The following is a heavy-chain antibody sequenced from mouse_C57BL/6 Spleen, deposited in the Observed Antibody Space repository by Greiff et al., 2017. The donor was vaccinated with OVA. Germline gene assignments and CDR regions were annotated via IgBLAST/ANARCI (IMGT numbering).Heavy chain of an antibody. CDR3: TKRGYAMDY. Sequence: QVQLQQSGAELVRPGASVTLSCKASGYTFTDYEMHWVKQTPVHGLEWIGAIDPETGGPAYNQKFKGKAILTADKSSSTAYMELRSLTSEDSAVYYCTKRGYAMDYWGQGTSVTVSS. CDR2: IDPETGGP. V-gene: IGHV1-15*01. J-gene: IGHJ4*01. CDR1: GYTFTDYE.